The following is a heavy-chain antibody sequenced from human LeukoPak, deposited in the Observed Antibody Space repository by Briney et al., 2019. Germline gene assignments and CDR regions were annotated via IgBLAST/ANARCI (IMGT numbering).Heavy chain of an antibody. D-gene: IGHD2-8*01. J-gene: IGHJ5*02. CDR1: GYDFSGYW. Sequence: GESLKISCKGSGYDFSGYWVGWVRQMPGKGLEWRGIIDPGDSQTRYSPCFQSQVTMSADKSISTAYLQRSSLTASDTGIYYCGRHNAPTLHQNWFDPWGQGTLVTVSS. CDR3: GRHNAPTLHQNWFDP. V-gene: IGHV5-51*01. CDR2: IDPGDSQT.